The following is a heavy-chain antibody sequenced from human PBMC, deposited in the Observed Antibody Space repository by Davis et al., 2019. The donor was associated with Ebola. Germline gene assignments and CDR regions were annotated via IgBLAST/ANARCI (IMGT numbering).Heavy chain of an antibody. CDR2: INPDNGGT. J-gene: IGHJ6*04. D-gene: IGHD1-26*01. CDR1: GSTFTGYY. V-gene: IGHV1-2*06. Sequence: ASVKVSCKASGSTFTGYYLYWVRQAPGQGLEWMGRINPDNGGTNYAQKFHGRVTMTSDTSITTAYMELSSLRSEDTAVYYCAIPSGVSSGSYYYYYGMDVWGKGTTVTVSS. CDR3: AIPSGVSSGSYYYYYGMDV.